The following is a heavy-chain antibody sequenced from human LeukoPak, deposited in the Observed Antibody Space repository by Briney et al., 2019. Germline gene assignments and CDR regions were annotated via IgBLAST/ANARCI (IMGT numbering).Heavy chain of an antibody. CDR2: IYYSGST. CDR3: ARVRYDFWTRTLQFDP. CDR1: GGSISSSSYY. J-gene: IGHJ5*02. D-gene: IGHD3-3*01. Sequence: SETLSLTCTVSGGSISSSSYYWGWIRQPPGKGLEWIGSIYYSGSTYYNPSLKSRVTISVDTSKNQFSLKLSSVTAADTAVYYCARVRYDFWTRTLQFDPWGQGTLVTVSS. V-gene: IGHV4-39*01.